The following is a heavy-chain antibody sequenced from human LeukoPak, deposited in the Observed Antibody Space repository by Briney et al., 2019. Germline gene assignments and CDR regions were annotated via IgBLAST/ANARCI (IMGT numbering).Heavy chain of an antibody. Sequence: GGSLRLSCAASGFTVSSNYMSWVRQAPGKGLEWVSVIYSGGSTYYADSVKGRFTISRDNAKNSLYLQMNSLRAEDTAVYYCVGPYCGGDCYPAYWYFDLWGRGTLVTVSS. CDR1: GFTVSSNY. V-gene: IGHV3-66*01. J-gene: IGHJ2*01. CDR2: IYSGGST. CDR3: VGPYCGGDCYPAYWYFDL. D-gene: IGHD2-21*02.